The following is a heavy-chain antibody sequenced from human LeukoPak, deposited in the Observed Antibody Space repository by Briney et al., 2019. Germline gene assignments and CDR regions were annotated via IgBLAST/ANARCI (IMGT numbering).Heavy chain of an antibody. V-gene: IGHV3-11*01. CDR3: ATGGAGFDT. CDR2: INIGGTNT. Sequence: GGSLRLSCAASGFTFNDYYMSWIRQAPGKGLEWLSYINIGGTNTHYADSVKGRFTISRDNAKKSLYLEMNNLRAEDTPVYYCATGGAGFDTWGRESWSPSPQ. CDR1: GFTFNDYY. J-gene: IGHJ5*02. D-gene: IGHD5-12*01.